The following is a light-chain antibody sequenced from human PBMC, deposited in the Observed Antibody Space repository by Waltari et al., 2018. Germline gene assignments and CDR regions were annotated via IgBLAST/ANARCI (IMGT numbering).Light chain of an antibody. V-gene: IGLV2-23*01. CDR1: SSDIASYNL. J-gene: IGLJ1*01. Sequence: QSALTQPASVSGSPGQSITISCTGTSSDIASYNLVSWYQQHPGKAPKLIIYEANKRPSGVSSCSSAAKSGNTASLTLSGPQAEDGANYYCYGYAGTRGVFGTGTKVTVL. CDR2: EAN. CDR3: YGYAGTRGV.